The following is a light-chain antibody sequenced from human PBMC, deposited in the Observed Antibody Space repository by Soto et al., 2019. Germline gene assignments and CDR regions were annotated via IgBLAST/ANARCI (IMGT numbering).Light chain of an antibody. CDR3: QQYGTSEII. CDR2: GAS. Sequence: EIVLTPSPGTLSLSPVQRAGRSCRSSQSVASRNLAWYQQKSGQAPRLLIYGASSRAIHTPDRFSGSGSGTDFTLTISRLEPEDFAVFYCQQYGTSEIIFGQGTRLEI. J-gene: IGKJ5*01. V-gene: IGKV3-20*01. CDR1: QSVASRN.